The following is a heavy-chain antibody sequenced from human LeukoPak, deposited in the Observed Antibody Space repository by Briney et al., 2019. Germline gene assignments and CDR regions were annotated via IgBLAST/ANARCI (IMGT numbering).Heavy chain of an antibody. CDR2: ISSSGSTI. D-gene: IGHD2-15*01. CDR3: AREDGYCSGGNCYSYFDS. Sequence: PGGSLRLSCAASGFTFSDYYMSWIRQAPGKGLEWVSNISSSGSTIYYADSVKGRFTISRDNAKNSLYLQMNSLRAEDTAVYSCAREDGYCSGGNCYSYFDSWGQGTLVTVSS. CDR1: GFTFSDYY. V-gene: IGHV3-11*04. J-gene: IGHJ4*02.